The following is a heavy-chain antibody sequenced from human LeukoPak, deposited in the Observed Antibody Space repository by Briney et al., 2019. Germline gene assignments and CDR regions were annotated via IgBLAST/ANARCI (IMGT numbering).Heavy chain of an antibody. CDR1: GGSFSGYY. D-gene: IGHD3-10*01. J-gene: IGHJ4*02. CDR2: INHSGST. Sequence: SETLSLTCAVYGGSFSGYYWSWIRQPPGKGLEWIGEINHSGSTNYNPSLKSRVTISVDTSKSQFSLKLSSVTAADTAVYYCARAEPYGSGSSTFDYWGQGTLVTVSS. CDR3: ARAEPYGSGSSTFDY. V-gene: IGHV4-34*01.